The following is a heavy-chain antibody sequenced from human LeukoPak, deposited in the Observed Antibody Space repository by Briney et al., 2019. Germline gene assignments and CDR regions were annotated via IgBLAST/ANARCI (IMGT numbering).Heavy chain of an antibody. D-gene: IGHD2-15*01. Sequence: SETLSLTCTVSGGSISSGGYYWSWIRQHPGKSLEWIGYIYYSGSTYYNPSLKSRVTISVETSKNQFSLKLSSVTAADTAVYYCARDRPLLYCSGGSCYSGLDAFDIWGQGTMVTVSS. J-gene: IGHJ3*02. CDR3: ARDRPLLYCSGGSCYSGLDAFDI. V-gene: IGHV4-31*03. CDR1: GGSISSGGYY. CDR2: IYYSGST.